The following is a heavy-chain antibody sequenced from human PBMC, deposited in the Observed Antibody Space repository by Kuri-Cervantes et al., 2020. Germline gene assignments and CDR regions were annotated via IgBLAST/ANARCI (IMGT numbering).Heavy chain of an antibody. CDR1: GGSISSYY. D-gene: IGHD5-18*01. V-gene: IGHV4-59*01. Sequence: GSLRLSCTVSGGSISSYYWSWIRQPPGTGLEWIGYIYYSGSTNYHPSLKSRVTISVDTSKIQFSLKLSSVTAADTAVYYCARDPSFSRGYSYGYSFDIWGQGTMVTVAS. CDR2: IYYSGST. CDR3: ARDPSFSRGYSYGYSFDI. J-gene: IGHJ3*02.